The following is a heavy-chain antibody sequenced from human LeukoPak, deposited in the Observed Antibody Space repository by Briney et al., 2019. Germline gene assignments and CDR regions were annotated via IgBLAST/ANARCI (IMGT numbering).Heavy chain of an antibody. CDR1: GFTFSSYA. Sequence: GGSLRLSCAASGFTFSSYAMSWVRQAPGKGLEWVSAISGSGGSTYYADSVKGRFTTSRDNSKNTLYLQMNSLRAEDTAVYYCAKKVAAAPPYYYYGMDVWGQGTTVTVSS. D-gene: IGHD6-13*01. CDR2: ISGSGGST. V-gene: IGHV3-23*01. J-gene: IGHJ6*02. CDR3: AKKVAAAPPYYYYGMDV.